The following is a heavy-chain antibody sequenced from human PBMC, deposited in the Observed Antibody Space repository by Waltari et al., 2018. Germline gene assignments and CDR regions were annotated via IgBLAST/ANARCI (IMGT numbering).Heavy chain of an antibody. CDR2: IRGSEDGT. J-gene: IGHJ3*01. CDR1: GFTFSTYG. CDR3: AKYRTGSSYDAFHL. Sequence: EVQLVESGGGLVQPGGSLRLSCAASGFTFSTYGMTWVRQTPGKGLEGVSTIRGSEDGTQYADSVKGRFSISRDSSKNTLYLQMNSLRAEDTALYYCAKYRTGSSYDAFHLWGQGTMVIVSS. D-gene: IGHD2-8*02. V-gene: IGHV3-23*04.